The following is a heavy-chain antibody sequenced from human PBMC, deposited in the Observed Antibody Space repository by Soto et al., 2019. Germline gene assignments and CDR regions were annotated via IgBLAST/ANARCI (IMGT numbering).Heavy chain of an antibody. CDR3: ARARNRYFDY. D-gene: IGHD1-1*01. CDR2: VFRSGSI. CDR1: GGSMTTGSYF. J-gene: IGHJ4*02. V-gene: IGHV4-61*01. Sequence: QVQLQESGPGLVRPSESLSLTCNVSGGSMTTGSYFWSWIRQPPGKGLEWIGYVFRSGSINYSPSFKRRVTISIDTSKNQFSLMLKSVTAADTAVYFCARARNRYFDYWGQGALFTVAS.